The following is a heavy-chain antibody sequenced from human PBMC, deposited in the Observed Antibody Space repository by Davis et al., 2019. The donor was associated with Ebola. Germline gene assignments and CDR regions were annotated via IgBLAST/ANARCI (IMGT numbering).Heavy chain of an antibody. D-gene: IGHD2/OR15-2a*01. Sequence: GESLKISCAGSGFTFSTYAMTWVRQAPGKGLEWVSRISGSGGDPHYADSVKGRFTISRDNAKNTLYLQMNSLRAEDTAVYYCATSTYLPVYWGQGTLVSVSS. CDR2: ISGSGGDP. J-gene: IGHJ4*02. V-gene: IGHV3-23*01. CDR1: GFTFSTYA. CDR3: ATSTYLPVY.